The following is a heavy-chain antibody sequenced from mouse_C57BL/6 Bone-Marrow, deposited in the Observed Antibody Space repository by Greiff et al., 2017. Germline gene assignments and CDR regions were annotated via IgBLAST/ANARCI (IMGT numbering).Heavy chain of an antibody. D-gene: IGHD1-1*01. CDR2: ISNGGGST. Sequence: EVQLVESGGGLVQPGGSLKLSCAASGFTFSDSYMYWVRQTPEKRLEWVAYISNGGGSTYYPATVKGRFTISRDNAKNTLYLQLSRLKSEDTAMYYYARQGYYGSSSYWYFDVWGTGTTVTVSS. CDR3: ARQGYYGSSSYWYFDV. CDR1: GFTFSDSY. J-gene: IGHJ1*03. V-gene: IGHV5-12*01.